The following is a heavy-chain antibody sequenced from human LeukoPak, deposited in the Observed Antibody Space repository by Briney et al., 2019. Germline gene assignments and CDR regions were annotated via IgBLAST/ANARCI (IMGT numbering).Heavy chain of an antibody. CDR1: GFTFSNYW. D-gene: IGHD2-2*01. CDR3: ARGCSTTSCPADY. V-gene: IGHV3-74*01. J-gene: IGHJ4*02. Sequence: GGSLRLSCAASGFTFSNYWMHWVRQAPGKGLVWVSFISASGTNTDYADSVKGRFTISRDNAKNTLYLQMNSLTAEDTAVYFCARGCSTTSCPADYGGQGALVTVSS. CDR2: ISASGTNT.